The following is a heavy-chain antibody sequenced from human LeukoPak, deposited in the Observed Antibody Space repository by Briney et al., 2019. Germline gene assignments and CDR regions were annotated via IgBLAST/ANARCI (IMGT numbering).Heavy chain of an antibody. D-gene: IGHD6-13*01. V-gene: IGHV3-23*01. J-gene: IGHJ4*02. CDR3: ARGPYSSTWYGDY. CDR2: IGGSGAST. CDR1: GFSFSSYA. Sequence: GASLRLSCAASGFSFSSYAMSWVRQAPGKGLEWVLTIGGSGASTYHVDSVKGRFTISRDNSKNTLYLQMNSLRAEDTAIYYCARGPYSSTWYGDYWGQGTLVTVSS.